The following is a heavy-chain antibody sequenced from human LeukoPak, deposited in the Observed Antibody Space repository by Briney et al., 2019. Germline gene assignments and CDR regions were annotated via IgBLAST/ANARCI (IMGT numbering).Heavy chain of an antibody. CDR3: AKDQVISGSEASDI. D-gene: IGHD2-21*01. CDR1: GFTFSSYT. J-gene: IGHJ3*02. CDR2: ISGSGVGT. V-gene: IGHV3-23*01. Sequence: PGGSLRLSCAASGFTFSSYTMNWVRQAPGKGLEWVSAISGSGVGTYYADSVKGRFTIPRDNSWNTLYLQMSSLRAEDTAVYYCAKDQVISGSEASDIWGQGTMVTVSS.